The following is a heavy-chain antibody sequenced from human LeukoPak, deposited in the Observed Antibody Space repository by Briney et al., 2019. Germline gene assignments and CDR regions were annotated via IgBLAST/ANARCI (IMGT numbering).Heavy chain of an antibody. J-gene: IGHJ4*02. V-gene: IGHV1-69*01. Sequence: SVKVSCKASGGTFSSYAISWVGQAPGQGLEWMGGIIPIFGTANYAQKFQGRVTITADESTSTAYMELSSLRSEDTAVYYCARFPGYSYGYDYWGQGTLVTVSS. D-gene: IGHD5-18*01. CDR1: GGTFSSYA. CDR2: IIPIFGTA. CDR3: ARFPGYSYGYDY.